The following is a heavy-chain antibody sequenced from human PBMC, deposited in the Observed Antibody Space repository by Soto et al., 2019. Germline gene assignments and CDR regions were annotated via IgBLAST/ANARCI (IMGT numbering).Heavy chain of an antibody. CDR3: ARGNRGRLQQLVIDY. CDR1: RYTFTSYA. CDR2: INAGNGNT. J-gene: IGHJ4*02. Sequence: ASVKVSCKASRYTFTSYAMHWVRQSPGQRLEWMGWINAGNGNTKYSQKFQGRVTITRDTSASTAYMELSSLRSEDTAVYYCARGNRGRLQQLVIDYWGQGTLVTVSS. D-gene: IGHD6-13*01. V-gene: IGHV1-3*01.